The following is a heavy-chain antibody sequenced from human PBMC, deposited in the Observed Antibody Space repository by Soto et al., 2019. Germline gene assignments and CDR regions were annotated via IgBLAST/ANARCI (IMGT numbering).Heavy chain of an antibody. CDR1: GDSVSSNSAA. Sequence: PSQTLSLTCAISGDSVSSNSAAWNWIRQSPSRGLEWLGRTYYRSKWYNDYTVSVKSRISVNPDTSKNQFSLQLNSVTPEDTAVYYCARAGIHSSSWIFDCWGKGALVTVS. J-gene: IGHJ4*02. CDR3: ARAGIHSSSWIFDC. V-gene: IGHV6-1*01. CDR2: TYYRSKWYN. D-gene: IGHD6-13*01.